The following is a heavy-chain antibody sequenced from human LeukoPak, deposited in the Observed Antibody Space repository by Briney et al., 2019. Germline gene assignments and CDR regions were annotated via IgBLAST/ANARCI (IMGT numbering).Heavy chain of an antibody. J-gene: IGHJ1*01. CDR1: GYTLTELS. D-gene: IGHD3-9*01. V-gene: IGHV1-24*01. CDR3: ATSPFSYDILTGSVAEYFQH. CDR2: FDPEDGET. Sequence: GASVKVSCEVSGYTLTELSMHWVRQAPGKGLEWMGGFDPEDGETIYAQKFQGRVTMTEDTSTDTAYMELSSLRSEDTAVYYCATSPFSYDILTGSVAEYFQHWGQGTLVTVSS.